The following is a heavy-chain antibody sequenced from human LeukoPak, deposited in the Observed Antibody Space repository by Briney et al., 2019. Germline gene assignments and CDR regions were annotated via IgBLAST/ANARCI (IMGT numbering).Heavy chain of an antibody. CDR2: IYTSGST. J-gene: IGHJ5*02. D-gene: IGHD5-18*01. V-gene: IGHV4-61*02. CDR3: ARASDTAMVIRLSDDWFDP. Sequence: SQTLSLTCTVSGGSISSGSYYWSWIRQPAGKGLEWIGRIYTSGSTNYNPSLKSRVTISVDTSKNQFSLKLSSVTAADTAVYYCARASDTAMVIRLSDDWFDPWGQGTLVTVSS. CDR1: GGSISSGSYY.